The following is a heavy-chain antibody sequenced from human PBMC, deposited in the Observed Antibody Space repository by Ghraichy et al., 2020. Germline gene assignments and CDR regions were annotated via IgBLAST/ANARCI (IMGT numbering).Heavy chain of an antibody. V-gene: IGHV4-39*01. CDR3: ARRTTVTSLVHYFDY. CDR1: GGSISSSSSY. D-gene: IGHD4-17*01. J-gene: IGHJ4*02. CDR2: IYYSGST. Sequence: SETLSLTCTVSGGSISSSSSYWGWIRQPPGKGLEWIGSIYYSGSTYYNPSLKSRVTISVDTSKNQFSLKVSSVTAADTAVYYCARRTTVTSLVHYFDYWGQGTLVTVSS.